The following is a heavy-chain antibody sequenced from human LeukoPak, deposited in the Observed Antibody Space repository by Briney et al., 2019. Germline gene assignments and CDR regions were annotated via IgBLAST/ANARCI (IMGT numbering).Heavy chain of an antibody. Sequence: GGSLRLSCAASGFTFSSYSMNWVRQAPGKGLEWVSCITGSSSYIYYADSVKGRFTVSRDNAKNSLYLQMNSLRAEDTAVYYCAGGPATYYYYYYMDVWGKGTTVTVSS. CDR2: ITGSSSYI. CDR1: GFTFSSYS. J-gene: IGHJ6*03. CDR3: AGGPATYYYYYYMDV. D-gene: IGHD2-2*01. V-gene: IGHV3-21*01.